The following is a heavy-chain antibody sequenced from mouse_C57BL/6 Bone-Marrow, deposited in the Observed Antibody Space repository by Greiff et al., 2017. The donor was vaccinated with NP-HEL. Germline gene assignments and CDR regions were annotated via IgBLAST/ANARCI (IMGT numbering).Heavy chain of an antibody. CDR3: ADPLFDRGY. Sequence: VMLVESGAELARPGASVKLSCKASGYTFTSYGISWVKQRTGQGLEWIGEIYPRSGNTYYNEKFKGKATLTADKSSSTAYMELRSLPSEASAVYFGADPLFDRGYWGQGTTLTVSS. V-gene: IGHV1-81*01. D-gene: IGHD2-14*01. CDR2: IYPRSGNT. J-gene: IGHJ2*01. CDR1: GYTFTSYG.